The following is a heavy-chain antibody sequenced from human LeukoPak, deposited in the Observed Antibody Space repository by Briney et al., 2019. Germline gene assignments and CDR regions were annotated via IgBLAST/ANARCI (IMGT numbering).Heavy chain of an antibody. D-gene: IGHD3-16*02. CDR3: ARLVWNDYVWGSYRYGSYYFDY. V-gene: IGHV5-51*01. Sequence: GESLKISCQASGYSFMTYWIGWVRQMPGKGLEWMAIIYPGDSDTRYSPSFQGQVTISADKSISTAYLQWSSLKASDTAMYYCARLVWNDYVWGSYRYGSYYFDYWGQGTLVTVSS. J-gene: IGHJ4*02. CDR1: GYSFMTYW. CDR2: IYPGDSDT.